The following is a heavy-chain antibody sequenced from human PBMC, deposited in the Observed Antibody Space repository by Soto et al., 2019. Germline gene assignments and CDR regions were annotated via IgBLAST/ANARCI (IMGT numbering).Heavy chain of an antibody. D-gene: IGHD3-10*01. CDR1: GFTFSSYA. Sequence: GGSLRLSCAASGFTFSSYAMSWVRQAPGKGLEWVSAISGSGGSTYYADSVKGRFTISRDNSKNTLYLQMNSLRAEDTAVYYCAKMAWYYGSGSYFKYNWFDPWGQGTLVTVSS. J-gene: IGHJ5*02. CDR2: ISGSGGST. CDR3: AKMAWYYGSGSYFKYNWFDP. V-gene: IGHV3-23*01.